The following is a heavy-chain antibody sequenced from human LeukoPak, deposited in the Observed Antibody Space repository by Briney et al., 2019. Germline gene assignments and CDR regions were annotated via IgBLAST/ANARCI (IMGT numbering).Heavy chain of an antibody. CDR1: GFTVSDNY. J-gene: IGHJ4*02. D-gene: IGHD3-3*01. CDR3: ARGRGLGVVSPYFDY. Sequence: GGSLRLSCVVSGFTVSDNYMIWVRQAPGKGLERVSVIYGDGRTSYPDSVKGRFTISRDNSKNTLSLQMNNLRAGDTAVYYCARGRGLGVVSPYFDYWGQGTLVTVSS. V-gene: IGHV3-53*01. CDR2: IYGDGRT.